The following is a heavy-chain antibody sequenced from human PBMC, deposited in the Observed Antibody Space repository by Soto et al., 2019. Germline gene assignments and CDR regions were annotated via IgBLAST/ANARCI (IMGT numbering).Heavy chain of an antibody. CDR3: ARSAAPAWELPLYYGMDV. J-gene: IGHJ6*02. CDR2: ISSDGSNK. CDR1: GFTFSSYA. Sequence: QVQLVESGGGVVQPGRSLRLSCAAYGFTFSSYAMHWVRQAPGKGLEWVAVISSDGSNKYYADSVKGRFTISRDNSKNTLYLHMNSLRAVDKAVYYCARSAAPAWELPLYYGMDVRGQGTTVTVSS. D-gene: IGHD1-26*01. V-gene: IGHV3-30-3*01.